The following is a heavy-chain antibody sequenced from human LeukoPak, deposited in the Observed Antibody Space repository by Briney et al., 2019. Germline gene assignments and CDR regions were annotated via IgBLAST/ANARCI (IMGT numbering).Heavy chain of an antibody. J-gene: IGHJ4*02. Sequence: GGSLRLSCAASGFTFSDYYMSWIRQAPGKGLEWVSYISSSGSTIYYADSVKGRFTISRDNSKNTLYLQMNSLRAEDTAVYYCAKAHCSGGSCYSVDWGQGTLVTVSS. CDR1: GFTFSDYY. CDR3: AKAHCSGGSCYSVD. V-gene: IGHV3-11*01. CDR2: ISSSGSTI. D-gene: IGHD2-15*01.